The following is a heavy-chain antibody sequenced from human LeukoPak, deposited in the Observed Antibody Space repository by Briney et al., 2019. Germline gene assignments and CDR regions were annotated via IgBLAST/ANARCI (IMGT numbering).Heavy chain of an antibody. CDR2: ISSSSYI. Sequence: PGGSLRLSCAASGFTFSSYSMNWVRQAPGKGLEWVSSISSSSYIYYADSVKGRFTISRDNAKNSLYLQMNSLRAEDTAVYYCARGPGYSSSWAFDYWGQGTLVTVSS. J-gene: IGHJ4*02. CDR3: ARGPGYSSSWAFDY. D-gene: IGHD6-13*01. CDR1: GFTFSSYS. V-gene: IGHV3-21*01.